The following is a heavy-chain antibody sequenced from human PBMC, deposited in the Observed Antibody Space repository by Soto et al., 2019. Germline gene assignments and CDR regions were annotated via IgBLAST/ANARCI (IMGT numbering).Heavy chain of an antibody. CDR3: ARDFGEVSTTWVGYLEF. CDR1: GYTFTGYY. CDR2: INPNSGGT. D-gene: IGHD3-3*01. V-gene: IGHV1-2*02. J-gene: IGHJ4*02. Sequence: ASVKVSCKASGYTFTGYYMHWVRQAPGQGLEWMGWINPNSGGTNYAQKFQGRVTMARDTYTSTVYMELSNLRYDDTAVYFCARDFGEVSTTWVGYLEFWGQGTPVTVSS.